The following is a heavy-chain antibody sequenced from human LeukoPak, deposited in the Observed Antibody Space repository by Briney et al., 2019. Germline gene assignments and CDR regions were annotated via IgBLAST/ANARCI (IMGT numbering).Heavy chain of an antibody. V-gene: IGHV1-18*01. J-gene: IGHJ2*01. CDR1: GYTFTSHG. CDR3: ARDPSNTSGRFWYVDV. D-gene: IGHD6-19*01. Sequence: ASMKVSCRSSGYTFTSHGITWVRQAPGQGLEWMGWISGYNGDTIYAQKFQGRITLTTETSTSTAYMEVWSLRSDDTAVYYCARDPSNTSGRFWYVDVWGRGTLVTVSA. CDR2: ISGYNGDT.